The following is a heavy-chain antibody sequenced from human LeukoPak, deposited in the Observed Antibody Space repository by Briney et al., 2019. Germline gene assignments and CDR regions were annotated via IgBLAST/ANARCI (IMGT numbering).Heavy chain of an antibody. CDR1: GFTFSSYG. Sequence: GGSLRLSCAVSGFTFSSYGMHWVRQAPGKGLEWVAVIWFDGNKKDYADSVKGRFTTSRDNSKNTLYLQMNSLRADDTAVYYCARDQGYFDYWGQGTLVTVSS. J-gene: IGHJ4*02. CDR2: IWFDGNKK. V-gene: IGHV3-33*01. CDR3: ARDQGYFDY.